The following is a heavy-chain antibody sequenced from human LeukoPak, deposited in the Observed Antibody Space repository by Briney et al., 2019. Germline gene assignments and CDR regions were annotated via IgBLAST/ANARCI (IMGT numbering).Heavy chain of an antibody. CDR2: LGTDGTYT. J-gene: IGHJ5*02. Sequence: GGSLRLSCAASGFNLRDYWMHWVRQAPGKGLVWVSRLGTDGTYTNYADSVTGRFTISRDNAKNNLYLQMDSLRDEDTSFYYCVRDPSNTANWFDLWGQGTLVTVSS. CDR3: VRDPSNTANWFDL. D-gene: IGHD4-11*01. CDR1: GFNLRDYW. V-gene: IGHV3-74*01.